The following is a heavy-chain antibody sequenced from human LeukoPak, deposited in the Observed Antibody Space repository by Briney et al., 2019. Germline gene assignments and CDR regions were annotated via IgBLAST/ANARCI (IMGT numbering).Heavy chain of an antibody. J-gene: IGHJ3*02. Sequence: PSETLSLTCAVSGASVGDSSWSWIRQPPGKGLEWIGEIYHSGSANYVPSLRSRVTVSIDTSRNQFSLEVSSVTAADTAVYYCARGSPTGLGDHDAFDIWGQGTMVTVSS. CDR2: IYHSGSA. CDR1: GASVGDSS. CDR3: ARGSPTGLGDHDAFDI. V-gene: IGHV4-34*01. D-gene: IGHD3-16*01.